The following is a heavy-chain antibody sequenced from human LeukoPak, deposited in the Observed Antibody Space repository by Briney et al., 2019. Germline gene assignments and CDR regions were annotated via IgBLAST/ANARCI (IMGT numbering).Heavy chain of an antibody. CDR1: GFTFSSYA. D-gene: IGHD1-26*01. J-gene: IGHJ4*02. CDR3: ARRRVGPSWGVFDY. Sequence: PGGPLRLSCAASGFTFSSYAMHWVRQAPGKGLAWVAVISYDGSNKYYADSVKGRFTISRDNSKNTLYLQMNSLRAEDTAVYYCARRRVGPSWGVFDYWGQGTLVTVSS. V-gene: IGHV3-30-3*01. CDR2: ISYDGSNK.